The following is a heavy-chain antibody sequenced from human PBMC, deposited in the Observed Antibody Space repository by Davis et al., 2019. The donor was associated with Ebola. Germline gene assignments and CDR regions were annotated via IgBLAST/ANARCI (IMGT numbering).Heavy chain of an antibody. CDR2: IYPGDSET. J-gene: IGHJ4*02. CDR3: ARFLEWKADY. CDR1: GYSFTSYW. D-gene: IGHD3-3*01. Sequence: GESLKISCKGSGYSFTSYWIAWVRQLPGKGLECMGIIYPGDSETRYSPSFQGQVTISADKSITTAYLQWNSLKASDTAMYYCARFLEWKADYWGQGTLVTVSS. V-gene: IGHV5-51*01.